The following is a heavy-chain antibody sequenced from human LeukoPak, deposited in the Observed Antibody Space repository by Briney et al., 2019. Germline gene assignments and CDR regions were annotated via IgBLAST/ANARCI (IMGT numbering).Heavy chain of an antibody. V-gene: IGHV1-46*01. D-gene: IGHD3-10*01. CDR3: ARRGGPFDI. CDR1: GYTFTDFY. CDR2: INPSGGST. Sequence: GASMKVSCKASGYTFTDFYMHWVRQAPGQGLEWMGIINPSGGSTSYAQKFQGRVTMTRDTSTSTVYMELSSLRSEDTAVYYCARRGGPFDIWGQGTMVTVSS. J-gene: IGHJ3*02.